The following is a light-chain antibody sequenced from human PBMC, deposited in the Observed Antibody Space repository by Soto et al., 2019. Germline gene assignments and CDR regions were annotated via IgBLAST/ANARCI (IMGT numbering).Light chain of an antibody. CDR1: ESVSSY. V-gene: IGKV3-11*01. Sequence: EIVLTQSPATLSLSPGERATLSCRASESVSSYLAWYQQKPGQTPRLLIYDASNRATGIPARFSGSGSGTDFTLTTSSLEPADFAVYYCQQRSNWPLTFGPGTKVDIK. CDR3: QQRSNWPLT. J-gene: IGKJ3*01. CDR2: DAS.